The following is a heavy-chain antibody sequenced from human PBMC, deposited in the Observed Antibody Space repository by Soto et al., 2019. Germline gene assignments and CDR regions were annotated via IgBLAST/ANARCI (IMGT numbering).Heavy chain of an antibody. CDR1: GGTFSSYA. J-gene: IGHJ6*02. CDR3: ARGVDYYYCMDV. D-gene: IGHD2-15*01. V-gene: IGHV1-69*06. Sequence: QVQLVQSGAEVKKPGSSVKVSCKASGGTFSSYAISWVRQAPGQGREWMGGIIPIFGTANYAQTFQGRVTITADKSTSTAYMELSSLRSEDPAVYYFARGVDYYYCMDVWGQGTTVTVSS. CDR2: IIPIFGTA.